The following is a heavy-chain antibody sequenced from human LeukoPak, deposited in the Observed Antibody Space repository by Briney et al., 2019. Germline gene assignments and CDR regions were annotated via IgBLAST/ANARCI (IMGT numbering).Heavy chain of an antibody. CDR2: ISGSGGST. Sequence: GGSLRLSCAASGFTFSSYAMSWVRQAPGKGLEWVSAISGSGGSTYYADSVKGRFTIPRDNSKNTLYLQMNSLRAEDTAVYYCAKDKADILTPSRFDYWGQGTLVTVSS. D-gene: IGHD3-9*01. CDR1: GFTFSSYA. J-gene: IGHJ4*02. V-gene: IGHV3-23*01. CDR3: AKDKADILTPSRFDY.